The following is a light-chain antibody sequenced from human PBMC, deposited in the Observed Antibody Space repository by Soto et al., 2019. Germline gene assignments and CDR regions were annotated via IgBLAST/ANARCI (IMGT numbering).Light chain of an antibody. CDR1: QSVGSF. CDR2: DAS. Sequence: EIVLTQSPAALSLSPGERATLSCRASQSVGSFLAWYQQKPGQAPRLLIYDASNRATGIPARFSGSGSGTAFTLSISSLEPEDFAVYYCQQRSSCPLTFGGGTKV. V-gene: IGKV3-11*01. CDR3: QQRSSCPLT. J-gene: IGKJ4*01.